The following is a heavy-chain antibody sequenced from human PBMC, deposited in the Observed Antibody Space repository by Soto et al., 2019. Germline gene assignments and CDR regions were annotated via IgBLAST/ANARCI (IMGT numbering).Heavy chain of an antibody. CDR1: GGSISSGGYY. V-gene: IGHV4-31*03. J-gene: IGHJ5*02. Sequence: PSETLSLICTVSGGSISSGGYYWSWSRQHPGKGLEWIAYIYYSGSTYYNPSLKSRVTISVDTSKNHFSMKLSSVTAAETAVYYCASNYYGCGIGPGPCGQGTLLTVST. CDR3: ASNYYGCGIGPGP. D-gene: IGHD3-10*01. CDR2: IYYSGST.